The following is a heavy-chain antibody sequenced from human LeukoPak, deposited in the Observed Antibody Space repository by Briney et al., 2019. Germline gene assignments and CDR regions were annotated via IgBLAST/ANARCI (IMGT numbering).Heavy chain of an antibody. CDR2: IYYSGIT. Sequence: PSETLSLTCTVSGGSISSYYWSWIRQPPGKGLEWIGYIYYSGITNYNPSLKSRVTISVDTSKNQFSLKLSSVTAADTAVYYCARGKNIVVVTGTLTIFDYWGQGTLVTVSS. V-gene: IGHV4-59*01. J-gene: IGHJ4*02. CDR1: GGSISSYY. D-gene: IGHD2-21*02. CDR3: ARGKNIVVVTGTLTIFDY.